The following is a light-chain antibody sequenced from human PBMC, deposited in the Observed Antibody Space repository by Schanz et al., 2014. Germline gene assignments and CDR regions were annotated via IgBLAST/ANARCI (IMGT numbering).Light chain of an antibody. CDR1: QSITSR. CDR3: QQYYTYPWT. Sequence: DIQMTQSPSTLSASVGDRVTITCRASQSITSRLAWYQQKPGNAPKLLIYDASSLGSGVPSRFSGSGSGTEFTLTISSLQPDDFATYYCQQYYTYPWTFGQGTKVEIK. J-gene: IGKJ1*01. V-gene: IGKV1-5*01. CDR2: DAS.